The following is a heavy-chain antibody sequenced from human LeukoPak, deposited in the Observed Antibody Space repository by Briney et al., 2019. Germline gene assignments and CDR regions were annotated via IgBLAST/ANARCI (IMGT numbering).Heavy chain of an antibody. CDR1: GGTFSSYA. CDR3: AREPESGIHADY. J-gene: IGHJ4*02. Sequence: GASVKVSCKASGGTFSSYAISWVRQAPGQGLEWMGRIIPILGIANYAQKFQGRVTITADKSMSTAYMELSSLRSEDTAVYYCAREPESGIHADYWGQGTLVTVSS. CDR2: IIPILGIA. V-gene: IGHV1-69*04.